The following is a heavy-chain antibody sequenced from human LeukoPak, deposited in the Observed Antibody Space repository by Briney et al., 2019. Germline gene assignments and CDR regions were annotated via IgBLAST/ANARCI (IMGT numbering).Heavy chain of an antibody. CDR1: GGTFSSYA. V-gene: IGHV1-69*05. J-gene: IGHJ5*02. CDR2: IIPIFGTA. D-gene: IGHD3-10*01. Sequence: SVKVSCKASGGTFSSYAISWVRQAPGQGLEWMGGIIPIFGTANYAQKFQGRVTITTDESTSTAYMELSSLRSEDTAVYYCARAATLDDSGSYYNVKNWFDPWGQGTLVTVSS. CDR3: ARAATLDDSGSYYNVKNWFDP.